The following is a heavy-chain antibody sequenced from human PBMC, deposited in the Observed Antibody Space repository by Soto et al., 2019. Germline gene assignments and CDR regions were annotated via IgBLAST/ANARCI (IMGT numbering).Heavy chain of an antibody. CDR2: IIPRFGTT. Sequence: QVQLVQSGAEVKKPGSSVRVSCKASGDTLSRYTVNWVRQATRQGLEWMGGIIPRFGTTNYAPTLQGRVTITADESTNTVYMELSSLRSENTALYFCARGRGLYNSGRSQLDYWGQGTLLTVSS. D-gene: IGHD1-1*01. CDR1: GDTLSRYT. V-gene: IGHV1-69*01. CDR3: ARGRGLYNSGRSQLDY. J-gene: IGHJ4*02.